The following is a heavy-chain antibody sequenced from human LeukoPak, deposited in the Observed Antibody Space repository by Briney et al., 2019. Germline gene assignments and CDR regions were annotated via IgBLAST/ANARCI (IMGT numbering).Heavy chain of an antibody. D-gene: IGHD2-21*02. Sequence: SETLSLTCTVSGGSITGYYWSWIRQPPGKGLEWIGFIHHSGSANYNPSLRSRITMSVDTSKNHFSLSLTSVTAADTAVYYCARLPGCSGADCFRAFDIWGHGTMVTVSS. CDR3: ARLPGCSGADCFRAFDI. V-gene: IGHV4-59*08. CDR2: IHHSGSA. J-gene: IGHJ3*02. CDR1: GGSITGYY.